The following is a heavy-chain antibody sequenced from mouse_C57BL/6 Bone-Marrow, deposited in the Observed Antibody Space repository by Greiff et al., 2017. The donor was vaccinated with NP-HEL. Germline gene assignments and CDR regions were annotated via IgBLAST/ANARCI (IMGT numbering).Heavy chain of an antibody. D-gene: IGHD2-1*01. CDR2: IYPGGGYT. CDR3: ARTHSIYGNYVDYYAMDY. V-gene: IGHV1-63*01. Sequence: VMLVESGAELVRPGTSVKMSCKASGYTFTNYWIGWAKQRPGHGLEWIGDIYPGGGYTNYNEKFKGKATLTADKSSSTAYMQFSSLTSEDSAIYYCARTHSIYGNYVDYYAMDYWGQGTSVTVSS. CDR1: GYTFTNYW. J-gene: IGHJ4*01.